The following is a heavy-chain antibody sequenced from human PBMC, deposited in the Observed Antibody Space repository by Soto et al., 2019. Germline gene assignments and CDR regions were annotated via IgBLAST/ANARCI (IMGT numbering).Heavy chain of an antibody. J-gene: IGHJ4*02. V-gene: IGHV1-69*01. CDR2: IIPIFGTA. CDR1: GGTFNRNT. D-gene: IGHD3-22*01. Sequence: QVQLVQSGAEVKKPGSSVKVSCKASGGTFNRNTISWVRQAPGQGLEWMGVIIPIFGTANYAQKFQGRVTITADESTSTAYMELSRLRSEDTAVYYCARQFDYDSSGYYYAYWGQGTLVTVSS. CDR3: ARQFDYDSSGYYYAY.